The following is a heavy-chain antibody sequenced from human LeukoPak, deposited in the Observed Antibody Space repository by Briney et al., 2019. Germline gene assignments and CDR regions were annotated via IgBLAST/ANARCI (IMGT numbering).Heavy chain of an antibody. Sequence: ASMKVSCKSSGFTFTDHYIHWVRQAPGQGLEWMGYIGPHSTFTSSPQEFQGRVIMTRDTSMTTAYMELTRLTSDDTAVYYCVREGEGPLSKDFDYWGQGTLVTVSS. D-gene: IGHD2/OR15-2a*01. CDR1: GFTFTDHY. V-gene: IGHV1-2*02. CDR3: VREGEGPLSKDFDY. CDR2: IGPHSTFT. J-gene: IGHJ4*02.